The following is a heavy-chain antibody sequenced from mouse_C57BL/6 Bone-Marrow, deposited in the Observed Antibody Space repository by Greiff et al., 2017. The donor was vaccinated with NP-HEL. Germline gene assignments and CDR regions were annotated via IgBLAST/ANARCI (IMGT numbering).Heavy chain of an antibody. J-gene: IGHJ4*01. Sequence: EVKVEESGGGLVQPGGSMKLSCVASGFTFSNYWMNWVRQSPEKGLEWVAQIRLKSDNYATHYAESVKGRFTISRDDSKSSVYLQMNNLRAEDTGIYYCTGIYYYGSSYAMDYWVKEPQSPSPQ. CDR1: GFTFSNYW. V-gene: IGHV6-3*01. CDR3: TGIYYYGSSYAMDY. CDR2: IRLKSDNYAT. D-gene: IGHD1-1*01.